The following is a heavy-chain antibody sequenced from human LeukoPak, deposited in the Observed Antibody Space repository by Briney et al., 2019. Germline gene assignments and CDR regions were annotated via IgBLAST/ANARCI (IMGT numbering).Heavy chain of an antibody. CDR1: GGSLSDYY. CDR2: INRSGST. J-gene: IGHJ1*01. Sequence: SETLSLTCAVYGGSLSDYYWSWFRQPPGKGLEWIGEINRSGSTDHNASLKSPLTISVDTSKNQFSLKLSPVTAADTAVYHCAYSSGYQQPWGQGTLVTVSS. D-gene: IGHD3-22*01. V-gene: IGHV4-34*01. CDR3: AYSSGYQQP.